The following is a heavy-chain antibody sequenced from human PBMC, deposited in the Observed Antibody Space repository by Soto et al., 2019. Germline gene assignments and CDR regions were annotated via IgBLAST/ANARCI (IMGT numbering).Heavy chain of an antibody. Sequence: GGSLRLSCAASGFTFSDYYMSWIRQSPGKGLEWVSYISSSSSFTNYAGSVKGRFTISRDNAKNSLYLQMDSLRAEDTAVYYCARDGITMIRGITVFDFWGQGTLVTVSS. CDR1: GFTFSDYY. CDR2: ISSSSSFT. CDR3: ARDGITMIRGITVFDF. V-gene: IGHV3-11*06. J-gene: IGHJ4*02. D-gene: IGHD3-10*01.